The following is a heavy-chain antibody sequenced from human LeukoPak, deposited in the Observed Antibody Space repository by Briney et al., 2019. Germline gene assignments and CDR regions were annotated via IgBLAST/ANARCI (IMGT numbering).Heavy chain of an antibody. Sequence: SETLSLTCTVSGYSISSGYYWGWIRQPPGKGLEWIGSIYHSGSTYYNPSLKSRVTISVDTSKNQFSLKLSSVTAADTAVYYCARAAVAQGAPSYFGYWGQGTLVTVSS. D-gene: IGHD6-19*01. CDR3: ARAAVAQGAPSYFGY. V-gene: IGHV4-38-2*02. CDR1: GYSISSGYY. J-gene: IGHJ4*02. CDR2: IYHSGST.